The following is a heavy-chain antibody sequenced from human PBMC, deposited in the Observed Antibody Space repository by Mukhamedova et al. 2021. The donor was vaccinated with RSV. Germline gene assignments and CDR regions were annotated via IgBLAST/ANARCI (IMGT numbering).Heavy chain of an antibody. Sequence: MGWVRQAPGKGLEWVAVISYDGSNKYYADSVKGRFTISRDNSKNTLYLQMNSLRAEDTAVYYCARDMGIEAVVPAASFDYWGQGTL. CDR2: ISYDGSNK. CDR3: ARDMGIEAVVPAASFDY. J-gene: IGHJ4*02. D-gene: IGHD2-2*01. V-gene: IGHV3-30-3*01.